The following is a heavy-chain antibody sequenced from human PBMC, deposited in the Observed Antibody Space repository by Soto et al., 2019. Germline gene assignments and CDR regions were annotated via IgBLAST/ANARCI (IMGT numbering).Heavy chain of an antibody. CDR3: ARGGHDFWSGTFDY. Sequence: SETLSLTCTVSDGSISTYYCNWIRQPAGKGLEWIGRIDASGSTDYDPSLKSQVTMSVDTSKNQFSLRLSSVTAADTAVYYCARGGHDFWSGTFDYWGQGAQVTVSS. V-gene: IGHV4-4*07. D-gene: IGHD3-3*01. CDR2: IDASGST. CDR1: DGSISTYY. J-gene: IGHJ4*02.